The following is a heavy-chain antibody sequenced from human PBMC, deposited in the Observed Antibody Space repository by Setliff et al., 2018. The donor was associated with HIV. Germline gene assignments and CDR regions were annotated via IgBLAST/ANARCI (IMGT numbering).Heavy chain of an antibody. CDR3: ARRADYDGSGSPFDY. D-gene: IGHD3-10*01. Sequence: LPETLSLTCAVSGYSINSGYYWGWIRQPPGKGLQWIASIYHGGSTYYNPSLRSRVTISVDTSKNLFSLKLDFVTAADTAVYYCARRADYDGSGSPFDYWGQGTLVTVSS. CDR1: GYSINSGYY. J-gene: IGHJ4*02. CDR2: IYHGGST. V-gene: IGHV4-38-2*01.